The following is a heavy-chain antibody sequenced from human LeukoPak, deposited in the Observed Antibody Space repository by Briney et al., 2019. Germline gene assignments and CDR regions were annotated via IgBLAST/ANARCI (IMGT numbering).Heavy chain of an antibody. CDR2: ISAYNGNT. D-gene: IGHD2-2*01. Sequence: ASVKVSCKASGYTFTSYGISWVRQAPGQGLEWMGWISAYNGNTNYAQKLQGRVTMTTDTSTSTAYMELRSLRSDDTAVYYCAGGLYCSSTSCYEPYYYYGMDVWGQGTTVTVSS. J-gene: IGHJ6*02. CDR3: AGGLYCSSTSCYEPYYYYGMDV. CDR1: GYTFTSYG. V-gene: IGHV1-18*01.